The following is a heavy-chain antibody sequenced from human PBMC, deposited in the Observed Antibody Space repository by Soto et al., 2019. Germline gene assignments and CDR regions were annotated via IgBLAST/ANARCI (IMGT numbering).Heavy chain of an antibody. J-gene: IGHJ4*01. V-gene: IGHV4-59*01. CDR1: GGSISFYY. CDR3: AGYDLWTGYHQN. D-gene: IGHD3-3*01. CDR2: IYYSVNT. Sequence: PSETLSLTCTVSGGSISFYYWSWIRQPPGKGLEWIGHIYYSVNTNYNPSLNSRVTMSVDTSKNQFSLKLNSVTAADTAVYYCAGYDLWTGYHQNWRHGTLVNVSS.